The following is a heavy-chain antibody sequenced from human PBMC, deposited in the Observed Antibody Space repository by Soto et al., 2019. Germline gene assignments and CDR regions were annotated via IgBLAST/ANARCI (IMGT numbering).Heavy chain of an antibody. Sequence: EVQLVESGGGLVQPGGSLKLSCAASGFTFSGSAMHWVRQASGKGLEWVGRIRSKANSYATAYAASVKGRFTISRDDSKNTAYLQMNSLKTEDTAVYYCTRRGSSGWFDYWGQGTLVTVSS. CDR1: GFTFSGSA. CDR3: TRRGSSGWFDY. CDR2: IRSKANSYAT. J-gene: IGHJ4*02. V-gene: IGHV3-73*01. D-gene: IGHD6-19*01.